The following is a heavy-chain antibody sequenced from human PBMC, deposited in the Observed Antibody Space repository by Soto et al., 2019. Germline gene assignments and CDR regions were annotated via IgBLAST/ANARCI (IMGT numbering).Heavy chain of an antibody. J-gene: IGHJ1*01. CDR3: VSCRAECCQKWVDL. V-gene: IGHV4-4*07. D-gene: IGHD1-26*01. CDR2: IFANGST. Sequence: TLSHTGIAFVGSISAKYRNWVQLPPGDAMESIGLIFANGSTDINPSLKGRVTMSVDASENQFSLRLTSMTPADTAVYFCVSCRAECCQKWVDLWGQGIQVTVSS. CDR1: VGSISAKY.